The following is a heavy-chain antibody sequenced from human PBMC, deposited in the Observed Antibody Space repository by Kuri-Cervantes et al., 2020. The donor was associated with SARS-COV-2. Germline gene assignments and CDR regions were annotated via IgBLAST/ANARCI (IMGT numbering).Heavy chain of an antibody. CDR3: TTPLEPTDYGDLGAFDI. J-gene: IGHJ3*02. Sequence: GGSLRLSCTASGFSISDRAYWMTWVRQAPGKGLEWVANIKQDGSEKYYMDSLKGRFIISRDNAKNSLYLQMNSLRAEDTAVYYCTTPLEPTDYGDLGAFDIWGQGTMVTVSS. V-gene: IGHV3-7*03. D-gene: IGHD4-17*01. CDR1: GFSISDRAYW. CDR2: IKQDGSEK.